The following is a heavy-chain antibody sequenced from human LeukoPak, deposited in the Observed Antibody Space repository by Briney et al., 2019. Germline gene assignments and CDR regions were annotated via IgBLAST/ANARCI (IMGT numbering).Heavy chain of an antibody. Sequence: GWSLRLSCAASGFIFSNYAMHWVRQAPGKGLEWVTVISYDGSNKYYADSVKGRFTISRDNAKNSLYLQMNSLRAEDTAVYYCARTPPRLLWFGEYWSWGQGTLVTVSS. CDR2: ISYDGSNK. CDR1: GFIFSNYA. D-gene: IGHD3-10*01. CDR3: ARTPPRLLWFGEYWS. V-gene: IGHV3-30-3*01. J-gene: IGHJ5*02.